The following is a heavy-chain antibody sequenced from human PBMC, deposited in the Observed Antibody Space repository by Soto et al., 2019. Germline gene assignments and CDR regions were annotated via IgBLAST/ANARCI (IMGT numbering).Heavy chain of an antibody. CDR1: GYTFTSYG. V-gene: IGHV1-18*01. J-gene: IGHJ6*02. D-gene: IGHD6-13*01. CDR3: ARVSPPGSSRGYYSYGMDI. CDR2: ISAYNGNT. Sequence: ASVKVSCKASGYTFTSYGISWGRQAPGQGLEWMGWISAYNGNTNYAQKLQGRVTMTTDTSTCTAYMELRSLRSDDTAVYYCARVSPPGSSRGYYSYGMDIWGQGTTVTVSS.